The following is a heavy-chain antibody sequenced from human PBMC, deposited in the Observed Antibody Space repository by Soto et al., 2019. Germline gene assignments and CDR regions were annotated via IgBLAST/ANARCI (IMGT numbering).Heavy chain of an antibody. D-gene: IGHD3-9*01. CDR2: ISGSGGST. V-gene: IGHV3-23*01. Sequence: PGGSLRLSCAASGFTFSSYAMSWVRQAPGKGLEWVSAISGSGGSTYYADSVKGRFTISRDNSKNTLYLQMNSLRAEDTAVYYCAKGKDDMGYYYYGMDVWGQGTTVTVSS. CDR1: GFTFSSYA. J-gene: IGHJ6*02. CDR3: AKGKDDMGYYYYGMDV.